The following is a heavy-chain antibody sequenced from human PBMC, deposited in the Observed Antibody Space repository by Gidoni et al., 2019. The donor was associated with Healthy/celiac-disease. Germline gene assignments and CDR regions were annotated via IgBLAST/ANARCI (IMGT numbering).Heavy chain of an antibody. D-gene: IGHD5-12*01. J-gene: IGHJ4*02. Sequence: QVQLVESGGGLVKPGGSLRLSCSASGFTFSDYYMSWIRQAPGKGLEWVSYISSSGSTIYYADSVKGRFTISRDNAKNSLYLQMNSLRAEDTAVYFCARDREEMATIEGDGIDYWGQGTLVTVSS. V-gene: IGHV3-11*01. CDR1: GFTFSDYY. CDR2: ISSSGSTI. CDR3: ARDREEMATIEGDGIDY.